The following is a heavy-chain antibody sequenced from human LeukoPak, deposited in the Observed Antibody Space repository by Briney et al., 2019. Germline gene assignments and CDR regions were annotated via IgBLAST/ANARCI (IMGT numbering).Heavy chain of an antibody. CDR3: ARGSGSGYLALS. D-gene: IGHD3-22*01. CDR2: ISGSSTYK. J-gene: IGHJ4*02. Sequence: GGSLRLSCEVSGFDFSTYSMNWVRQAPGKGLEWVSSISGSSTYKFYADSVKGRFTISRDNGKNSLYLQMNSLRAEDTAVYYCARGSGSGYLALSWGQGTLVTVSS. V-gene: IGHV3-21*04. CDR1: GFDFSTYS.